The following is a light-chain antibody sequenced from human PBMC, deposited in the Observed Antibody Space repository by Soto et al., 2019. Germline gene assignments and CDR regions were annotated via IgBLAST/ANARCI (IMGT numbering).Light chain of an antibody. V-gene: IGKV3-11*01. CDR3: QQRINWPLT. Sequence: EIVLTQSPTLSLSPGERATLSCRASQSISSHLAWYQQKPGQAPRLLIYGASNRATGIPARFSGRGSGTDFTLTISSLEPEDFAVYYCQQRINWPLTFGGGTKVEIK. CDR2: GAS. J-gene: IGKJ4*01. CDR1: QSISSH.